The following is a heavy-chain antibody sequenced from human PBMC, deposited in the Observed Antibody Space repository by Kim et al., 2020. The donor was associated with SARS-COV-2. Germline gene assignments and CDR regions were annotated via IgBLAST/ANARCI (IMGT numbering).Heavy chain of an antibody. J-gene: IGHJ6*02. V-gene: IGHV3-15*01. Sequence: APGKGRFTISRDDSKNTLYLQMNSLKTEDTAVYYCTTDGQIDYYYYGMDVWGQGTTVTVSS. CDR3: TTDGQIDYYYYGMDV.